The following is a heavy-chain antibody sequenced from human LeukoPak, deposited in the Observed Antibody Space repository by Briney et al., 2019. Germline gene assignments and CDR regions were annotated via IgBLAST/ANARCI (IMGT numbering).Heavy chain of an antibody. V-gene: IGHV4-59*08. CDR1: GGSISSYY. CDR2: IYYSGST. D-gene: IGHD3-22*01. CDR3: AKVSDRDSSGYYWGFGY. J-gene: IGHJ4*02. Sequence: SETLSLTCTVSGGSISSYYWSWIRQPPGKGLEWIGYIYYSGSTNYNPSLKSRVTISVDTSRNQFSLKLTSVTAADTAVYYCAKVSDRDSSGYYWGFGYWGQGTLVTVSS.